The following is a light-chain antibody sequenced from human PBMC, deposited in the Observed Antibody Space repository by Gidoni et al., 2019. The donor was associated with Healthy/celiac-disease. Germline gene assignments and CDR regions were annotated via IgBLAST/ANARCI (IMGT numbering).Light chain of an antibody. J-gene: IGLJ2*01. Sequence: QSVLTQPPSASGTPGQRVTISWSGSSSNIGSNYVYWYQQLPGTAPKLLIYRNNQRPSGVPDRFSGSKSGTSASRAISGLRSEDEADYYCAAGDDSLSGVFGGGTKLTVL. CDR2: RNN. CDR1: SSNIGSNY. CDR3: AAGDDSLSGV. V-gene: IGLV1-47*01.